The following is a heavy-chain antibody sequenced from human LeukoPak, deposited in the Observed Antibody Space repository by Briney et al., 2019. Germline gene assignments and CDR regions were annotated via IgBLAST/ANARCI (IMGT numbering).Heavy chain of an antibody. J-gene: IGHJ3*02. CDR3: TTHFDSSGPDAFDI. CDR2: VDPEDGET. V-gene: IGHV1-24*01. CDR1: GHTLTEIS. D-gene: IGHD3-22*01. Sequence: ASVKVSCKVSGHTLTEISMHWVRQAPGKGLEWMGGVDPEDGETIYAQKFQGRVTMTDDTSTDIAYMELGSLRSEDTAVYYCTTHFDSSGPDAFDIWGQGTMVTVSS.